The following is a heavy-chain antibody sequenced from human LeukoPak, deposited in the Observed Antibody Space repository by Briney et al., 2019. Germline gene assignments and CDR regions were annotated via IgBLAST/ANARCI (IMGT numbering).Heavy chain of an antibody. CDR1: GFTFSSYW. CDR2: IKQDGSEK. V-gene: IGHV3-7*01. D-gene: IGHD5-18*01. CDR3: ARDFAIGYSYGYDY. J-gene: IGHJ4*02. Sequence: HPGGSLRLSCAASGFTFSSYWMSWVRQAPGKGLEWVANIKQDGSEKYYVDSVKGRFTISRDNAKNSLYLQMNSLRAEDTAVYYCARDFAIGYSYGYDYWGQGTLVTVSS.